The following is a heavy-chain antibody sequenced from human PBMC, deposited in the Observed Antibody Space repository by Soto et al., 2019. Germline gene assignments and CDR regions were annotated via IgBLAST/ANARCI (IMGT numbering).Heavy chain of an antibody. Sequence: GGSLRLSCAALGLTISGKKYMSWVRQAPGRGLEWVSGLYDVDGTYYADSVKGRFTVSSDTSKTIVFLQMTNLGPDDTAVYYCATWLLREHAYDIWGLGTTVTV. CDR2: LYDVDGT. V-gene: IGHV3-53*01. CDR1: GLTISGKKY. D-gene: IGHD1-26*01. J-gene: IGHJ3*02. CDR3: ATWLLREHAYDI.